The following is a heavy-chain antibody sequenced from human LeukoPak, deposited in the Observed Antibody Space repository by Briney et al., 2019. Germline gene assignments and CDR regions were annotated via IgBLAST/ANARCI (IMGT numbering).Heavy chain of an antibody. CDR3: ARYQGAFDI. CDR1: GGSISSYY. V-gene: IGHV4-59*01. Sequence: PSETLSLTCTVSGGSISSYYWSWIRQPPGKGLEWIGYIYYSGSTHYNPSLKSRVTISVDTSKNQFSLKLSSVTAADTAVYYCARYQGAFDIWGQGAMVTVSS. CDR2: IYYSGST. D-gene: IGHD2-2*01. J-gene: IGHJ3*02.